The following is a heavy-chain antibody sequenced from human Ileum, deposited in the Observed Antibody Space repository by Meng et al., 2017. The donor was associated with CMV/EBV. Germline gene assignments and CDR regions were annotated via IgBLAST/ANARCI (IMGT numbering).Heavy chain of an antibody. CDR3: AREGYTSTYDS. CDR1: GSTPGNSA. Sequence: SRAVSGSTPGNSALRWVRQAPGKGLEWVSGITASGTGTYYADFVNGHFTISRDNSKNILYLHMNSLRAEDTAIYYCAREGYTSTYDSWGQGALVTVSS. J-gene: IGHJ4*02. D-gene: IGHD3-16*02. CDR2: ITASGTGT. V-gene: IGHV3-23*01.